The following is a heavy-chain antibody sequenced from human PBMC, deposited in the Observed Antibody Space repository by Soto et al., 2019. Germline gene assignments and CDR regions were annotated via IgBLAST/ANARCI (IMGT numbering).Heavy chain of an antibody. CDR2: IYGGST. CDR3: SGGSCYSS. J-gene: IGHJ4*02. V-gene: IGHV4-39*01. D-gene: IGHD2-15*01. Sequence: SETLSLTCSVSGASISSSDYYWGWIRQPPGQGLEWIGSIYGGSTYYNPSLKSRVTISVDTSKNQFSLRLSSVTAADTAVFYCSGGSCYSSWGQGTLVTVS. CDR1: GASISSSDYY.